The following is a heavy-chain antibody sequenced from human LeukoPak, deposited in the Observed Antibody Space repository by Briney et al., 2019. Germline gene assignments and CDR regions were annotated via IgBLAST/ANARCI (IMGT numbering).Heavy chain of an antibody. CDR3: ARGGGTMVRGVYYMDV. D-gene: IGHD3-10*01. J-gene: IGHJ6*03. V-gene: IGHV3-7*01. Sequence: GGSLRLSSAASGFTFSDSYMSWIRQAPGKGLEWVANIKQDGSEKYYVDSVKGRFTISRDNAKNSLYLQMNSLRAEDTAVYYCARGGGTMVRGVYYMDVWGRGTTVTVSS. CDR2: IKQDGSEK. CDR1: GFTFSDSY.